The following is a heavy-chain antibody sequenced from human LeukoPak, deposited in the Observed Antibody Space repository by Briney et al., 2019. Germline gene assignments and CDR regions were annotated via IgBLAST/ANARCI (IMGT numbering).Heavy chain of an antibody. CDR3: ARGVVATISAWFDP. Sequence: SETLSLTCTVSGGSISSYYWSWIRQPPGKGLEWIGYIYYSGSTNYNPSLKSRVTISVDTSKNQFSLKLSSVTAADTAVYYCARGVVATISAWFDPWDQGTLVTVSS. CDR1: GGSISSYY. CDR2: IYYSGST. J-gene: IGHJ5*02. D-gene: IGHD5-12*01. V-gene: IGHV4-59*01.